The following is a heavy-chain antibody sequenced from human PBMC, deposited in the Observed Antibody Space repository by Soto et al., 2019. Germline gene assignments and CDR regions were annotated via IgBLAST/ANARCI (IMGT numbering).Heavy chain of an antibody. CDR3: AKTDGYPYYFDY. J-gene: IGHJ4*02. Sequence: GGSLRLSCAASGFTFSSYAMSWVRQAPGNGLEWVSAISGSGGSTYYADSVKGRFTISRDNSKNTLYLQMNSLRAEDTAIYYCAKTDGYPYYFDYWGQGTLVTVSS. D-gene: IGHD5-12*01. CDR2: ISGSGGST. CDR1: GFTFSSYA. V-gene: IGHV3-23*01.